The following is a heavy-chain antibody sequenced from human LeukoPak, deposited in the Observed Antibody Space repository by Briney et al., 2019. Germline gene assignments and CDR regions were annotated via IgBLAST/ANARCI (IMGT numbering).Heavy chain of an antibody. Sequence: ASVKVSCKASGYTFSNYDINWVRQATGQGLEWMGWMNPNSGNTGYAQRFQGRVTMTRNTSISTAYMELSILASEDTAVYDCARKILVSLFGTTHTYGFLMVLHAYWGQGALVNVFS. V-gene: IGHV1-8*01. CDR2: MNPNSGNT. CDR3: ARKILVSLFGTTHTYGFLMVLHAY. D-gene: IGHD5-18*01. J-gene: IGHJ4*01. CDR1: GYTFSNYD.